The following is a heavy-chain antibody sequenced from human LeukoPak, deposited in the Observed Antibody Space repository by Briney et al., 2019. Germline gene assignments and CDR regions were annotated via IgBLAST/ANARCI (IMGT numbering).Heavy chain of an antibody. CDR3: AKDMNTVTTTFDY. CDR1: GFTFSSHG. D-gene: IGHD4-17*01. J-gene: IGHJ4*02. CDR2: ISNDATKK. Sequence: PGGSLRLSCATSGFTFSSHGMHWVRQAPGKGLEWVAVISNDATKKYYADSVKGRSTISRDNSENTLYLQMNSLRAEDTAVYYCAKDMNTVTTTFDYWGQGTLVTVSS. V-gene: IGHV3-30*18.